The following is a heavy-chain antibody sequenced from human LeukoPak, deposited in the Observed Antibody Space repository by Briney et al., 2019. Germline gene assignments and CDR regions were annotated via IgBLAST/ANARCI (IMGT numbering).Heavy chain of an antibody. D-gene: IGHD3-10*01. Sequence: ASVKVSCKASGYTFTSYYMHCVRQAPGQGLEWMGIINPSGGATSYAQKFQGRVAMIGDTSTSTVYMQMSSLRIDDTAVYYCAGHSDLGSGSHYPYYYLMDVWGQGTTVTVSS. CDR1: GYTFTSYY. V-gene: IGHV1-46*01. CDR2: INPSGGAT. CDR3: AGHSDLGSGSHYPYYYLMDV. J-gene: IGHJ6*02.